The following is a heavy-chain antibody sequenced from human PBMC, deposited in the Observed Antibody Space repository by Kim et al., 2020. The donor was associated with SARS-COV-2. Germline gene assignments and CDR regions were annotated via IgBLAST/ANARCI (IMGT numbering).Heavy chain of an antibody. CDR3: ARVARRYCSSTSCYVFYYYSMDV. D-gene: IGHD2-2*01. J-gene: IGHJ6*02. CDR2: INHSGST. Sequence: SETLSLTCAVYGGSFSGYYWSWIRQPPGKGLEWIGEINHSGSTNYNPSLKSRVTISVDTSKNQFSLKLSSVTAADTAVYYCARVARRYCSSTSCYVFYYYSMDVWGQGTTVTVSS. CDR1: GGSFSGYY. V-gene: IGHV4-34*01.